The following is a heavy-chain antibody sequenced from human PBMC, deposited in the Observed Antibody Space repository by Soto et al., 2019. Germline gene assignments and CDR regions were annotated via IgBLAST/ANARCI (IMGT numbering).Heavy chain of an antibody. CDR2: IYYSGST. V-gene: IGHV4-31*03. CDR1: GGSISSGGYY. CDR3: ARDRITIFGVVPFDY. D-gene: IGHD3-3*01. Sequence: PSETLGLSCTVSGGSISSGGYYWSWIRQHPGKGLEWIGYIYYSGSTYYNPSLKSRVTISVDTSKNQFSLKLSSVTAADTAVYYCARDRITIFGVVPFDYWGQGTLVTVS. J-gene: IGHJ4*02.